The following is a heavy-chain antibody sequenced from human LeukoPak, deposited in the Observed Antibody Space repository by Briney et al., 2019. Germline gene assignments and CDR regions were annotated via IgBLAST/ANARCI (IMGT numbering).Heavy chain of an antibody. Sequence: SETLSLTCAVYGGSFSGYYWSWIRQPPGKGLEWIGKINHSGSTNYNPSLKSRVTISVDTSKNQFSLKLSSVTAADTAVYYCASLVYYYYGMDVWGQGTTVTVSS. J-gene: IGHJ6*02. CDR3: ASLVYYYYGMDV. D-gene: IGHD2-8*02. CDR1: GGSFSGYY. V-gene: IGHV4-34*01. CDR2: INHSGST.